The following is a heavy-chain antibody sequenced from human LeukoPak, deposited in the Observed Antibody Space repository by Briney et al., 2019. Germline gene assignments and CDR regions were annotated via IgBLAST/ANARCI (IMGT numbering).Heavy chain of an antibody. CDR3: AKGQLYCGGDCYCDY. Sequence: GGSLRLSCAASGFTYSSYWMSWVRQAPGKGLEWVANIKQDGREKYYVDSVKGRFTISRDNSKNTLYLQMNSLRAEDTAVYYCAKGQLYCGGDCYCDYWGQGTLVTVSS. V-gene: IGHV3-7*03. CDR2: IKQDGREK. J-gene: IGHJ4*02. CDR1: GFTYSSYW. D-gene: IGHD2-21*02.